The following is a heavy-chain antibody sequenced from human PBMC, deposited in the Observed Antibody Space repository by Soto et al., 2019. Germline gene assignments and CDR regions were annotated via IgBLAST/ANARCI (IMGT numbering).Heavy chain of an antibody. CDR3: ARGETQQQRDH. Sequence: SEPLSLSCAVSGDSITSDKWRRWIRQPPGKGLQWIGEIYHSGSSKYNPSLKSRVIISVDKSKNQFSLKVSSVTAADTAVYYCARGETQQQRDHWGQGTLVTVS. CDR2: IYHSGSS. CDR1: GDSITSDKW. J-gene: IGHJ4*02. D-gene: IGHD6-13*01. V-gene: IGHV4-4*02.